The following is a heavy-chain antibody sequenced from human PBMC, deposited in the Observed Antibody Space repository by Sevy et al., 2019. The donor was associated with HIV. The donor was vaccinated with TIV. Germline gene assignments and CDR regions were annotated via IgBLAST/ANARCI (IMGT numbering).Heavy chain of an antibody. CDR2: ITPFFRTA. CDR1: GGTFDTYS. Sequence: ASVKVSCKTSGGTFDTYSISWMRQAPGQGLEWMGGITPFFRTASYAQKFQGRGTITADESTGTAYMELSSVRSEDSAVYYCAGDRDITFGGGDAFDIWGQGTMVTVSS. D-gene: IGHD3-16*01. CDR3: AGDRDITFGGGDAFDI. V-gene: IGHV1-69*13. J-gene: IGHJ3*02.